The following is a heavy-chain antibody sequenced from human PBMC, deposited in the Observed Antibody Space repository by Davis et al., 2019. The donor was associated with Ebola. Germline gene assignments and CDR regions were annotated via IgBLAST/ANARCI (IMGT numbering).Heavy chain of an antibody. V-gene: IGHV3-73*01. D-gene: IGHD1-1*01. Sequence: GESLKISCAASGFTFSGSAMHWVRQASGKGLEWVGRIRSKANSYATAYAASVKGRFTISRDDSKNTAYLQMNSLKTEDTAVYYCTRFNEGYYYYYMDVWGKGTTVTVSS. CDR3: TRFNEGYYYYYMDV. J-gene: IGHJ6*03. CDR2: IRSKANSYAT. CDR1: GFTFSGSA.